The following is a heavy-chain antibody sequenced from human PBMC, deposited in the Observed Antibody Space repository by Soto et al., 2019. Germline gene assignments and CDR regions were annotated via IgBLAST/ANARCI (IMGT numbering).Heavy chain of an antibody. CDR1: GYTFTSYA. CDR2: INAGNGNT. D-gene: IGHD2-2*01. J-gene: IGHJ3*02. Sequence: QVQLVQSGAELKKPGASVKVSCTASGYTFTSYAMHWVRQAPGQRLEWMGWINAGNGNTKYSHKFQGRVTITRDTSARTADVEVSSLRSEDTAVYYCAIAGYCRSTSCSDYFDIWGQGTMVTVSS. V-gene: IGHV1-3*01. CDR3: AIAGYCRSTSCSDYFDI.